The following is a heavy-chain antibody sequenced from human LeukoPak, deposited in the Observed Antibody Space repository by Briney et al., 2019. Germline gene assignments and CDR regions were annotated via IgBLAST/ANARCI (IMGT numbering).Heavy chain of an antibody. V-gene: IGHV4-39*01. CDR1: GGSMRTPSHY. CDR2: MFYSGST. J-gene: IGHJ3*01. D-gene: IGHD2-2*01. CDR3: XXRXXVVXDTLPLNAFDV. Sequence: PSETLSLTCSVSGGSMRTPSHYWDWIRQSPGKGLEWIGSMFYSGSTYFNPSLRSRVTISGDTSTNQISLSLTSVTAADTAIYYXXXRXXVVXDTLPLNAFDVWGQGAMVIVSS.